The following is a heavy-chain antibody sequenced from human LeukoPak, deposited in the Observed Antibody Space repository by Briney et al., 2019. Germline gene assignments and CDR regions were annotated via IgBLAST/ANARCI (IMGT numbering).Heavy chain of an antibody. Sequence: PGGSLRLSCAASGFTFSSYWMSWVRQAPGKGLEWVANIKQDGSEKYYVDSVKGRFTISRDNAKNSLYLQMNSLRAEDTAVYYCARVRSSLLWFGELLYPACDYWGQGTLVTVSS. CDR2: IKQDGSEK. D-gene: IGHD3-10*01. J-gene: IGHJ4*02. CDR1: GFTFSSYW. V-gene: IGHV3-7*01. CDR3: ARVRSSLLWFGELLYPACDY.